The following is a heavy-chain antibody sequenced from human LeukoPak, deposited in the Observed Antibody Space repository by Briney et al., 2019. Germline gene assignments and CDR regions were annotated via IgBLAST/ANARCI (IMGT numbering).Heavy chain of an antibody. Sequence: ASVRVFCKASRYTFTRHYMHWVRQAPGQGLEWMGLINPSGGSTIYAQKLQGRVSITRDTSTSTVYMELTSLRSEDTAVYYCARDRVNAGSGLDYWGQGTLVTVSS. V-gene: IGHV1-46*01. D-gene: IGHD2-15*01. J-gene: IGHJ4*02. CDR2: INPSGGST. CDR3: ARDRVNAGSGLDY. CDR1: RYTFTRHY.